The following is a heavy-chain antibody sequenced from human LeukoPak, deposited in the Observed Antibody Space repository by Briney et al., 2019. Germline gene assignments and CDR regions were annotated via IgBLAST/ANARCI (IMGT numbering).Heavy chain of an antibody. V-gene: IGHV3-21*01. J-gene: IGHJ4*02. D-gene: IGHD2-2*02. CDR2: ISSSSSYI. Sequence: KSGGSLRLSCAASGFTFSSYAMNWVRQAPGKGLEWVSSISSSSSYIYYADSVKGRFTISRDNAKNSLYLQMNSLRAEDTAVYYCALGCSSTSCYSLWGQGTLVTVSS. CDR3: ALGCSSTSCYSL. CDR1: GFTFSSYA.